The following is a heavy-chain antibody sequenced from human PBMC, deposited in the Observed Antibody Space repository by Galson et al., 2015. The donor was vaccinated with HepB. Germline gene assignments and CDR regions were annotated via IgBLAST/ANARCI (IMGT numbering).Heavy chain of an antibody. CDR2: IYYSGTT. CDR3: ARDSSDAFDI. V-gene: IGHV4-31*03. Sequence: TLSLTCIVSGGSISSGGYYWSWVRQHPGKGLEWIGYIYYSGTTYYNPSLKSRVTISVDTSKNQFSLKLSSVTAADTAVYYCARDSSDAFDIWGQGTMVTVAS. D-gene: IGHD2-15*01. J-gene: IGHJ3*02. CDR1: GGSISSGGYY.